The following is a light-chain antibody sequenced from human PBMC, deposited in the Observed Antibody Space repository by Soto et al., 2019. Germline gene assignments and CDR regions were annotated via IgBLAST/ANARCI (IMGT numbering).Light chain of an antibody. CDR1: QSVLYSSNNKND. V-gene: IGKV4-1*01. Sequence: DIVMTQSPDSLAVSLGERATINCKSSQSVLYSSNNKNDLAWYQQKPGQPPKLLLYWPSTRESGVPDRFSGSGSRTDFTLTISSLQAEDVAVYYCQQYRTFGRGTKVEI. J-gene: IGKJ1*01. CDR3: QQYRT. CDR2: WPS.